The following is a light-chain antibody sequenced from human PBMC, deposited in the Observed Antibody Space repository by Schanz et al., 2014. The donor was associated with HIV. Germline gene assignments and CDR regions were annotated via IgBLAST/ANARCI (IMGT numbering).Light chain of an antibody. J-gene: IGKJ2*01. CDR3: QQYNSYSYT. CDR1: QGISSY. V-gene: IGKV1-8*01. CDR2: AAS. Sequence: AIRMTQSPSSFSASTGDRVTITCRASQGISSYLAWYQQKPGKAPKLLIYAASTLQSGVPSRFSGSGSGTDFTLTISCLQSEDFATYYCQQYNSYSYTFARGPSWRSN.